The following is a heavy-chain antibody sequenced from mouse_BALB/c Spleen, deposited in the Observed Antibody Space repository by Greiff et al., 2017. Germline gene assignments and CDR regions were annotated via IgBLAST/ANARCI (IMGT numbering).Heavy chain of an antibody. CDR3: ARSGSAYYGYLDY. D-gene: IGHD1-1*01. J-gene: IGHJ2*01. V-gene: IGHV5-17*02. Sequence: EVMLVESGGGLVQPGGSRKLSCAASGFTFSSFGMHWVRQAPEKGLEWVAYISSGSSTIYYADTVKGRFTISRDNPKNTLFLQMTSLRSEDTAMYYCARSGSAYYGYLDYWGQGTTLTVSS. CDR1: GFTFSSFG. CDR2: ISSGSSTI.